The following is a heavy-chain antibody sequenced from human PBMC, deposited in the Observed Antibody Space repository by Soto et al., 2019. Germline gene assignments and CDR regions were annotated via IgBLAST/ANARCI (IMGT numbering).Heavy chain of an antibody. CDR2: ISGGGGVT. D-gene: IGHD5-18*01. J-gene: IGHJ5*02. V-gene: IGHV3-23*01. Sequence: PGGSLRLSCVASRFTFSTYAMTWVRQAPGKGLEWVSSISGGGGVTYYADSVKGRFTVSRDNSKNTLYVQMSSLSVEDAAVYYFARAARGRIQRLPKENWFEPWGQGTLVTVS. CDR1: RFTFSTYA. CDR3: ARAARGRIQRLPKENWFEP.